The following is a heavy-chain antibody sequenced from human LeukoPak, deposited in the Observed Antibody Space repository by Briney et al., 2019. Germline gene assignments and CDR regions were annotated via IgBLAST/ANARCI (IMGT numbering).Heavy chain of an antibody. CDR2: VKHSGST. J-gene: IGHJ5*02. Sequence: KPSETLSLTCAVYGGSFSHYYWTWIRQPPGKGLEWIGEVKHSGSTTSNPSLKSRFTISIDTSQNPVSLKLNSVTAADTAVYYCARALNTRVVPSWGQGNLVTVSS. CDR3: ARALNTRVVPS. D-gene: IGHD2-2*01. V-gene: IGHV4-34*01. CDR1: GGSFSHYY.